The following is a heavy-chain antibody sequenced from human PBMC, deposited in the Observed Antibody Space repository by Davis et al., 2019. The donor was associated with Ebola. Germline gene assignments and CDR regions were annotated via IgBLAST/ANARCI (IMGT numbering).Heavy chain of an antibody. V-gene: IGHV3-74*01. CDR3: AKGGLRVVPAAL. CDR2: INSDGSST. Sequence: GESLKISCAASGFTFSSYWMHWVRQAPGKGLVWVSRINSDGSSTSYADSVKGRFTISRDNAKNTLYLQMNSLRAEDTAVYYCAKGGLRVVPAALWGQGTLVTVSS. J-gene: IGHJ4*02. CDR1: GFTFSSYW. D-gene: IGHD2-2*01.